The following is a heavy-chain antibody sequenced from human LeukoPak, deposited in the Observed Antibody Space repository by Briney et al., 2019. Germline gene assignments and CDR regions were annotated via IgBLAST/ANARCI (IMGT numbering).Heavy chain of an antibody. CDR2: IIPIFGTA. D-gene: IGHD2-2*02. CDR1: GGTFSSYA. V-gene: IGHV1-69*06. Sequence: SVKVSCKASGGTFSSYAISWVRQAPGQGLEWMGGIIPIFGTANYAQKFQGRVTITADKSTSTAYMELSSLRSEDTAVYYCARDNCSSTSCCTGPWFDPWGQGTLVTVSS. J-gene: IGHJ5*02. CDR3: ARDNCSSTSCCTGPWFDP.